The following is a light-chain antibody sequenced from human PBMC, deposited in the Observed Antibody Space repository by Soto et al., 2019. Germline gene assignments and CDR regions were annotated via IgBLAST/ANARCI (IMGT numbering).Light chain of an antibody. Sequence: IVLTQSPGTLSLSPGERVTLSFRSSQSVTTRLAWYQHKPGQAPTLPMSGASNRASGVPVRFSGSGSGTDFTLTISSLEPEDFAVYYCQQRSNWPPITFGQGTRLEIK. CDR1: QSVTTR. CDR3: QQRSNWPPIT. J-gene: IGKJ5*01. V-gene: IGKV3-11*01. CDR2: GAS.